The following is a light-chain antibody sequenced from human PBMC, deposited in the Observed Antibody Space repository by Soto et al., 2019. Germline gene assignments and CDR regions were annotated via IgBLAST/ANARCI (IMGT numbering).Light chain of an antibody. CDR2: KAS. J-gene: IGKJ1*01. CDR3: QQYKSYPWT. V-gene: IGKV1-5*03. Sequence: EIKLTRSPASLSASVGDGVPITCRASQSISNWLAWYQQKPGRAPRFLIHKASSLESGVPSRFSGTGSGTEFTLTISSLQPDDFATYYCQQYKSYPWTFGQGTKVDIK. CDR1: QSISNW.